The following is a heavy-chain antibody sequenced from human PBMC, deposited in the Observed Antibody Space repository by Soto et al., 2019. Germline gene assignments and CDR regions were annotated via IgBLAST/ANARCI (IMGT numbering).Heavy chain of an antibody. Sequence: TSETLSLTCTVSGGSISSSSYYWGWIRQPPGKGLEWIGSIYYSGSTYYNPSLKSRVTISVDTSKNQFSLKLSSVTAADTAVYYCARYVVVALRRLLWFGELPYPFDYWGQGTLVTVSS. D-gene: IGHD3-10*01. CDR2: IYYSGST. V-gene: IGHV4-39*01. CDR3: ARYVVVALRRLLWFGELPYPFDY. J-gene: IGHJ4*02. CDR1: GGSISSSSYY.